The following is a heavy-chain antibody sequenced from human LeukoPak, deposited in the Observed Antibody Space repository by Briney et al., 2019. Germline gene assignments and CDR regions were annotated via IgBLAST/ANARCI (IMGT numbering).Heavy chain of an antibody. J-gene: IGHJ4*02. Sequence: GGSQRLSCAASGFTFSSYAMHWVRQAPGKGLEWVAVISYDGSNKYYADSVKGRFTISRDNSKNTLYLQMNSLRAEDTAVYYCARALRYYYDSSGYPGDWGQGTLVTVSS. CDR1: GFTFSSYA. CDR3: ARALRYYYDSSGYPGD. D-gene: IGHD3-22*01. V-gene: IGHV3-30-3*01. CDR2: ISYDGSNK.